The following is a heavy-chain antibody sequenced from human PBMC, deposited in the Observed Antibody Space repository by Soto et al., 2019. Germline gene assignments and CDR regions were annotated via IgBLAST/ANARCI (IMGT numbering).Heavy chain of an antibody. V-gene: IGHV3-33*01. CDR3: VRDLLGSGGHFDY. Sequence: PGGSLRLSCAASGFIFGSFGMHWVRQAPGKGLEWVAHIWYDGSNTYYADSVKGRFTISRDNSRNTLYLQMNSLRAEDTAAYHCVRDLLGSGGHFDYWGQGTPVTVSS. CDR1: GFIFGSFG. D-gene: IGHD7-27*01. J-gene: IGHJ4*02. CDR2: IWYDGSNT.